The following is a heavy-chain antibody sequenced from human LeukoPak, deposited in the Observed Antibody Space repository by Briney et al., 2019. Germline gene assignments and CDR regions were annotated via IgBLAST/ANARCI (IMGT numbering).Heavy chain of an antibody. D-gene: IGHD4-11*01. V-gene: IGHV1-46*01. J-gene: IGHJ6*03. CDR1: GYTCTSYY. CDR2: INPSGGST. CDR3: ARILPRQYRPPYYYYMDV. Sequence: ASVKVSCKTSGYTCTSYYMHWVRQAPRQGLEWMGIINPSGGSTSYAQKFQGRVTMTRDTSTSTVYMELSSLRSEDTAVYYCARILPRQYRPPYYYYMDVWGKGTTVTVSS.